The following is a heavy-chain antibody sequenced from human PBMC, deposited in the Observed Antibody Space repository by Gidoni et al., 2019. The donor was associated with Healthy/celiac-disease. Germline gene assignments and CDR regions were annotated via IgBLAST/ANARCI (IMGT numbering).Heavy chain of an antibody. D-gene: IGHD3-22*01. CDR2: IKSKTDGGTT. J-gene: IGHJ4*02. CDR3: TTSPYYYDSSGDY. Sequence: EVQLVESGGGLVKPGGSLRLSCAASGFTFSNAWMSWGRQAPGQGLEWVGRIKSKTDGGTTDYAAPVKGRFTISRDDSKNTLYLQMNSLKTEDTAVYYCTTSPYYYDSSGDYWGQGTLVTVSS. V-gene: IGHV3-15*01. CDR1: GFTFSNAW.